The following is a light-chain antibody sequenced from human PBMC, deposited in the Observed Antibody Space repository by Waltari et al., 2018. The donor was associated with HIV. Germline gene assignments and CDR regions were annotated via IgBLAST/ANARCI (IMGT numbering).Light chain of an antibody. V-gene: IGKV4-1*01. CDR1: QSVSYSSNTKNY. CDR3: QQYYDTPFT. J-gene: IGKJ3*01. CDR2: WAS. Sequence: DIVMTQSPDSLAVSLGERATINCTPSQSVSYSSNTKNYLAWYQQKPGQPPKLLIYWASTRESGVPDRFSGSGSGTDFTLTISSLQAEDVAVYYCQQYYDTPFTFGPGTKVDIK.